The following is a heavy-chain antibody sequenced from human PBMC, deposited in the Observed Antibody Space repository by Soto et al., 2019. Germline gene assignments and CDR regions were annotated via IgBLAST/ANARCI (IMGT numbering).Heavy chain of an antibody. Sequence: QITLKESGPTLVQPTQTLTLTCTFSGFSLSTSGVGVGWLRQPPGKALEWLALIYWDDDKRYSPSLKSRLTITKDTSNNQVVITMTNMDPVDTATYYCAQIGTPRAQLVLPYWGQEPWSPSPQ. J-gene: IGHJ4*01. CDR2: IYWDDDK. CDR1: GFSLSTSGVG. D-gene: IGHD6-13*01. CDR3: AQIGTPRAQLVLPY. V-gene: IGHV2-5*02.